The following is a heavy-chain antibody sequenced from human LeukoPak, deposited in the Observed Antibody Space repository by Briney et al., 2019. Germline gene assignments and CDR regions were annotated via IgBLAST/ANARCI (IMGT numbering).Heavy chain of an antibody. CDR2: IWYDGSNK. Sequence: PGRSRRLSCAASGFTFSSYGMHWVRQAPGKWLEWVAVIWYDGSNKYYADSVKGRFTISRDNSKNTLYLQMNSMRAEDTAVYYCAREAGGYDSSGYYAEYFQHWGQGTLVTVSS. CDR3: AREAGGYDSSGYYAEYFQH. CDR1: GFTFSSYG. V-gene: IGHV3-33*01. J-gene: IGHJ1*01. D-gene: IGHD3-22*01.